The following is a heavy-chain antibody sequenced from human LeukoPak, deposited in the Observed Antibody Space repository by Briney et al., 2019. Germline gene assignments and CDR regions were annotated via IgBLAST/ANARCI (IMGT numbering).Heavy chain of an antibody. Sequence: GGSLRLSCAASGFTFSSYSMNWVRQAPGKGLEWVSSISSSSSYIYYADSVKGRFTISRDNAKNSLYLQMNSLRAEDTAVYYRARDRLYYYDSSGYQGDFDYWGQGTLVTVSS. CDR1: GFTFSSYS. D-gene: IGHD3-22*01. CDR2: ISSSSSYI. J-gene: IGHJ4*02. V-gene: IGHV3-21*01. CDR3: ARDRLYYYDSSGYQGDFDY.